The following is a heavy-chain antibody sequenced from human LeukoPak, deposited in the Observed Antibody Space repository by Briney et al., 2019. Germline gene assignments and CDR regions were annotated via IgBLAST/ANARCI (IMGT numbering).Heavy chain of an antibody. CDR3: ARSRGGYYDSSGYYPDY. Sequence: SETLSLTCTVSGGSISSYYWSWIRQPPGKGLEWIGYIYYSGSTNYNPSLKSRVTISEDTSKNQFSLKLSSVTAADTAVYYCARSRGGYYDSSGYYPDYWGQGTLVTVSS. J-gene: IGHJ4*02. V-gene: IGHV4-59*01. D-gene: IGHD3-22*01. CDR2: IYYSGST. CDR1: GGSISSYY.